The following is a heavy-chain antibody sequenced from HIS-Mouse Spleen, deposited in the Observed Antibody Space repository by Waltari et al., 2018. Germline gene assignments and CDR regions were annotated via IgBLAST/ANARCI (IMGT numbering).Heavy chain of an antibody. V-gene: IGHV3-33*06. Sequence: QVQLVESGGGVVQPGRSLRLSCAASGFTFSSYGMHWVRPAPGKGLEWVAVIWYDGSNKYYADSVKGRFTISRDNSKNTLYLQMNSLRAEDTAVYYCAKGGGYCSGGSCYYFDYWGQGTLVTVSS. CDR3: AKGGGYCSGGSCYYFDY. J-gene: IGHJ4*02. D-gene: IGHD2-15*01. CDR2: IWYDGSNK. CDR1: GFTFSSYG.